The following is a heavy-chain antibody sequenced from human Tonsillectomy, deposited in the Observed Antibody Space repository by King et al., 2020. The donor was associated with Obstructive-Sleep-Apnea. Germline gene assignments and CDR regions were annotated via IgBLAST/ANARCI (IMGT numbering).Heavy chain of an antibody. CDR3: ARAFFPRKYYDFWSGYYTN. D-gene: IGHD3-3*01. V-gene: IGHV1-18*04. J-gene: IGHJ4*02. Sequence: QLVQSGAEVKKPGASVKVSCKASGYTFTSYGISWVRQAPGQGLEWMGWISAYNGNTNYAQKLQGRVTMTTDTSTSTAYMELRSLRSDDTAVYYCARAFFPRKYYDFWSGYYTNWGQGTLVTVSS. CDR1: GYTFTSYG. CDR2: ISAYNGNT.